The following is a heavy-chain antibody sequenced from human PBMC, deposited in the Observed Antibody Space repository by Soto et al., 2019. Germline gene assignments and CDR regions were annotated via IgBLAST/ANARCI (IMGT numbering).Heavy chain of an antibody. V-gene: IGHV3-23*01. CDR1: GFTFSNYA. D-gene: IGHD3-22*01. J-gene: IGHJ4*02. Sequence: GGSLRLSCAASGFTFSNYAMSWVRQAPGKGLVLVSVIIYVVGTTYYADSVKGRFTISRDNSKNTLYLQMNSLRAEDTAVYYCAKNPGYYYDSTGYHFDYWGQGTLVTVSS. CDR2: IIYVVGTT. CDR3: AKNPGYYYDSTGYHFDY.